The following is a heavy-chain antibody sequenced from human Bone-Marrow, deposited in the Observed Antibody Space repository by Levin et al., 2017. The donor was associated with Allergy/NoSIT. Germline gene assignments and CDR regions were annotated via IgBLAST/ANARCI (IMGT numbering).Heavy chain of an antibody. CDR1: GFTFSDYY. J-gene: IGHJ6*02. V-gene: IGHV3-11*01. CDR2: ISSSGSTI. Sequence: GESLKISCAASGFTFSDYYMSWIRQAPGKGLEWVSYISSSGSTIYYADSVKGRFTISRDNAKNSLYLQMNSLRAEDTAVYYCARDYDFWSGGGYGMDVWGQGTTVTVSS. CDR3: ARDYDFWSGGGYGMDV. D-gene: IGHD3-3*01.